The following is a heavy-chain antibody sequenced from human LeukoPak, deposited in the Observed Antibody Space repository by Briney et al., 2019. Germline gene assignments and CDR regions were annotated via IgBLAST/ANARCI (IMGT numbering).Heavy chain of an antibody. J-gene: IGHJ4*02. D-gene: IGHD3-16*01. CDR3: ARELGSGGYFDY. Sequence: GASVKVSCKASGYTFTKYYMHWVRQAPGQGLEWMGTINSSGGSTSYTQKFQGRVTMTRDTSTSTVYMELSSQRSEDTAVYFCARELGSGGYFDYWGQGTLVTVSS. CDR2: INSSGGST. CDR1: GYTFTKYY. V-gene: IGHV1-46*01.